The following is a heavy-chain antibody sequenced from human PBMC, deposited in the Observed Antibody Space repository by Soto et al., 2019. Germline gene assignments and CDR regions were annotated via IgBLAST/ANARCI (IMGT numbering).Heavy chain of an antibody. CDR1: GGSISSGGYY. V-gene: IGHV4-31*03. J-gene: IGHJ4*02. CDR2: IYYSGST. D-gene: IGHD3-3*01. CDR3: ARTLVLWSGYYLDY. Sequence: SETLSLTCTVSGGSISSGGYYWSWIRQHPGKGLEWIGYIYYSGSTYYNPSLKSRVTISVDTSKNQFSLKLSSVTAADTAVYYCARTLVLWSGYYLDYWGQGTLVTVSS.